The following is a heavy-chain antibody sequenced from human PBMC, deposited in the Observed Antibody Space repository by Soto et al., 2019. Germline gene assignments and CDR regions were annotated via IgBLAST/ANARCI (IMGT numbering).Heavy chain of an antibody. CDR3: ARLRYSSGLYSDYSYYYGMDV. Sequence: GSSVKVSCKSSGGTFRSYAISWVRQAPGQGLEWMGGINPNCGTANYAQKFQGWVTMTRDTSTSTAYMELSRLRSDDTAVYYCARLRYSSGLYSDYSYYYGMDVWGQGTTVTVSS. D-gene: IGHD6-19*01. J-gene: IGHJ6*02. CDR1: GGTFRSYA. CDR2: INPNCGTA. V-gene: IGHV1-69*05.